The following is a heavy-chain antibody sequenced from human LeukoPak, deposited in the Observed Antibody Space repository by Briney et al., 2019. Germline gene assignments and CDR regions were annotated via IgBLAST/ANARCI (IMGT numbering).Heavy chain of an antibody. CDR3: ARFPLSTTRVPYYDFWSGYTDAFDI. V-gene: IGHV4-59*01. CDR1: GGSISSYY. D-gene: IGHD3-3*01. J-gene: IGHJ3*02. Sequence: PSETLSLTCTVSGGSISSYYWSWLRQPPGKGLEWIGYIYYSGSTNYNPSLKSRVTISVDTSKNQFSLKLSSVTAADTAVYYCARFPLSTTRVPYYDFWSGYTDAFDIWGQGTMVTVSS. CDR2: IYYSGST.